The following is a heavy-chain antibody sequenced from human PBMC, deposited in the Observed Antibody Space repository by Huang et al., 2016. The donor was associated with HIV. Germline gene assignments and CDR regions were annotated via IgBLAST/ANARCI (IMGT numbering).Heavy chain of an antibody. Sequence: QVRLQQWGGGLVRPSETLSRTCAVYGGPFSTHYWSWIRQSPGNGLARIAEIKYKGTANFNPALRSRVSISVDTSKNQFSLNVTSVTAADTAIYYCARGRDTTEMDTVDDALDVWDQGTLVIVSS. V-gene: IGHV4-34*02. CDR3: ARGRDTTEMDTVDDALDV. J-gene: IGHJ3*01. D-gene: IGHD1-1*01. CDR2: IKYKGTA. CDR1: GGPFSTHY.